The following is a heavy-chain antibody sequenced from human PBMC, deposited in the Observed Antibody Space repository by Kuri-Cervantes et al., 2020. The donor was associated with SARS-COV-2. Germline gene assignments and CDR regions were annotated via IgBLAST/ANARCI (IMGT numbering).Heavy chain of an antibody. CDR1: GYTFTSYG. V-gene: IGHV1-2*02. Sequence: ASVKVSCKASGYTFTSYGISWVRQAPGQGLEWMGWISPNSGGTNYAQKFQGRVTMTRDTSISTAYMELSRLRSDDTAVYYCARAYCSSTSCYEDVWGKGTTVTVSS. D-gene: IGHD2-2*01. J-gene: IGHJ6*04. CDR2: ISPNSGGT. CDR3: ARAYCSSTSCYEDV.